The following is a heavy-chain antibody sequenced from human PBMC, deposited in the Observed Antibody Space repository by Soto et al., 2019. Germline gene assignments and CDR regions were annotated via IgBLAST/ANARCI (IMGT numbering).Heavy chain of an antibody. CDR1: GGTFSSYT. CDR2: IIPILGIA. Sequence: SVNVSCKASGGTFSSYTISWVLQAPGQGLEWMGRIIPILGIANYAQKLQGRVTITADKSTSTAYMELSSLRSEDTAVYYCARAPTYYDFWSGSQGWYDPWGQGTLVTVSS. CDR3: ARAPTYYDFWSGSQGWYDP. V-gene: IGHV1-69*02. D-gene: IGHD3-3*01. J-gene: IGHJ5*01.